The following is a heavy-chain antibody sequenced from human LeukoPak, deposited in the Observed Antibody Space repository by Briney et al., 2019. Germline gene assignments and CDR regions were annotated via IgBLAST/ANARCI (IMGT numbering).Heavy chain of an antibody. J-gene: IGHJ4*02. D-gene: IGHD5-12*01. Sequence: GGSLRLSCAASGFTFSSYAMHWVRQAPGKGLEWVAVISYDGSNKYYADSVKGRFTISRDNSKNTLYLQMNSLRAEDTAVYFCVRLVGGDIDYWGQGTLVTVSS. CDR1: GFTFSSYA. CDR3: VRLVGGDIDY. CDR2: ISYDGSNK. V-gene: IGHV3-30-3*01.